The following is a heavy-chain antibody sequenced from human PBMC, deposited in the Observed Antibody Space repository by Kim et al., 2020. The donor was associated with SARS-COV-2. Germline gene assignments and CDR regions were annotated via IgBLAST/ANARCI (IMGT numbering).Heavy chain of an antibody. D-gene: IGHD6-19*01. CDR1: GFTVSNNY. V-gene: IGHV3-53*01. J-gene: IGHJ4*02. Sequence: GGSLRLSCAVSGFTVSNNYMSWVRQAPRKGLEWVSLLKSGDNTFYADSVRGRFTISRDSSKNTLYLQMNSLRSEDTAVYYCARVSSDSSGWYHFDYWGQGTLVTVSS. CDR2: LKSGDNT. CDR3: ARVSSDSSGWYHFDY.